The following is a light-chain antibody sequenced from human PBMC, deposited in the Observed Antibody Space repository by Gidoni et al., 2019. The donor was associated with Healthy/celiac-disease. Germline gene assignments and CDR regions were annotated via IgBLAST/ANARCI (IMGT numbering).Light chain of an antibody. V-gene: IGKV3-11*01. Sequence: ELVLTHSPATLSLSPGERATLSCRASQSVSSYLAWYQQKPGQAHRLLIYDASNRATGLPARFSGSGSGTDFTLTISSLEPEDFAVYYCQQRSNWPPFTFGGGTKVEIK. CDR2: DAS. CDR3: QQRSNWPPFT. CDR1: QSVSSY. J-gene: IGKJ4*01.